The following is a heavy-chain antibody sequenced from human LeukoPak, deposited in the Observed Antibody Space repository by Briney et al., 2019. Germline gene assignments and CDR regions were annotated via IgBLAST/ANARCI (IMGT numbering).Heavy chain of an antibody. Sequence: SETLSLTCTVSGGSISSYYWSWIRQPPGKGLEWIGYIYYSGSTNYNPSLESRVTISVDTSKNQFYLKLSSVTAADTAVYYCARGPYYYDSSGSFDYWGQGTLVTVSS. CDR1: GGSISSYY. CDR2: IYYSGST. V-gene: IGHV4-59*01. J-gene: IGHJ4*02. D-gene: IGHD3-22*01. CDR3: ARGPYYYDSSGSFDY.